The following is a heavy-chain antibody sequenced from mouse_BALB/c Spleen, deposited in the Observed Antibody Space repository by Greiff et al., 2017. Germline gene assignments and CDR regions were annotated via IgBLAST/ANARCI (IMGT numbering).Heavy chain of an antibody. Sequence: DVKLVESGPELVKPGASVKISCKASGYSFTGYFMNWVMQSHGKSLEWIGRINPYNGDTFYNQKFKGKATLTVDKSSSTAHMELRSLASEDSAVYYCARCPHSYYFDYWGQGTTLTVSS. CDR3: ARCPHSYYFDY. V-gene: IGHV1-20*02. D-gene: IGHD1-1*01. CDR2: INPYNGDT. J-gene: IGHJ2*01. CDR1: GYSFTGYF.